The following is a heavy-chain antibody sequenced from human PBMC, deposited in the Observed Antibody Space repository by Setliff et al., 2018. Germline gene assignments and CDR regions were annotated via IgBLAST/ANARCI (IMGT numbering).Heavy chain of an antibody. J-gene: IGHJ6*03. CDR2: IYASGST. V-gene: IGHV4-4*08. CDR3: AREPTHTGHYYLDL. Sequence: PSETLSLTCTVSGGSISSYYWSWIRQPPGKGLEWIGYIYASGSTNYNPSLKSRVTLSVDTSKNQFSLKVSSVTAADTAVYYCAREPTHTGHYYLDLWGKGTTVTVSS. D-gene: IGHD2-15*01. CDR1: GGSISSYY.